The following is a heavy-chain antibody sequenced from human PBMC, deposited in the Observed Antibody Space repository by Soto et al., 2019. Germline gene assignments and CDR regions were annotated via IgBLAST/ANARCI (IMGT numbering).Heavy chain of an antibody. V-gene: IGHV3-7*05. Sequence: EVQLVVSGGGLVQPGGSLRLSCAASGFTLSSYWVNWVRQAPGKGLEWVANINEDGSAKYYVDSVKGLFTISRDNAKSSLYLQVNSLRAEDTAVYYCAISPFWFGVGYWGQGTLVTVSS. D-gene: IGHD3-10*01. J-gene: IGHJ4*02. CDR2: INEDGSAK. CDR3: AISPFWFGVGY. CDR1: GFTLSSYW.